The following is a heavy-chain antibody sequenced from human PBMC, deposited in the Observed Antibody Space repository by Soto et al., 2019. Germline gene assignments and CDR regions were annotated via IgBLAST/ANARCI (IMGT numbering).Heavy chain of an antibody. D-gene: IGHD3-3*01. CDR3: AKVRGFWSGYYSTNWFDP. J-gene: IGHJ5*02. Sequence: GGSLRLSCAASGFTFSSYGMHWVRQAPGKGLEWVAVISYDGSNKYYADSVKGRFTISRDNSKNTLYLQMNSLIAEDTVVFYFAKVRGFWSGYYSTNWFDPWGQGTLVTVSS. CDR2: ISYDGSNK. CDR1: GFTFSSYG. V-gene: IGHV3-30*18.